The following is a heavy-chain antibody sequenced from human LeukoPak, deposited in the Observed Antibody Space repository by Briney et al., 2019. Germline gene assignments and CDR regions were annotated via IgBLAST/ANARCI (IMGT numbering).Heavy chain of an antibody. D-gene: IGHD3-3*01. CDR3: ARRSPGEWIRFDY. J-gene: IGHJ4*02. Sequence: PGGSLRLSCAASGFTFSSYSMNWVRQAPGKGLEWVSSISSSSSYIYYADSVKGRFTISRDNAKNSLYLQMNSLRAEDTAVYYCARRSPGEWIRFDYWGQGTLVTVSS. CDR1: GFTFSSYS. CDR2: ISSSSSYI. V-gene: IGHV3-21*01.